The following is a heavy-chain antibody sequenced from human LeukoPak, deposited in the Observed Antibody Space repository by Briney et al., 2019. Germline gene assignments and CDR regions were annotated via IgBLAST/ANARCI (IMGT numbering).Heavy chain of an antibody. Sequence: GGSLRLSCAASGFTFSSYAMSWVRQAPGKGLEWVSGISGSGGSTYYADSVKGRFTISRDNSKNTLYLQMNRLSAEDTAVYYCAKDLSPLYYYYGMDVWGQGTTVTVSS. CDR2: ISGSGGST. V-gene: IGHV3-23*01. CDR1: GFTFSSYA. CDR3: AKDLSPLYYYYGMDV. J-gene: IGHJ6*02.